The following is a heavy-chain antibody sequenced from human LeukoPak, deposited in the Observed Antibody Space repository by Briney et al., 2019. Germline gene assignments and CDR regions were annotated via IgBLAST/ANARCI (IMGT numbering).Heavy chain of an antibody. CDR2: IKQDGSEK. CDR1: GFTFSSYW. Sequence: GGSLRLSCAASGFTFSSYWMSWVRQAPGKGLEWVANIKQDGSEKYYVDSVKGRFTISRDNAKNSLYLQMNSLRAEDTAVYYCAKDLDGSGTQEDYWGQGTLVTVSS. J-gene: IGHJ4*02. D-gene: IGHD1-26*01. V-gene: IGHV3-7*03. CDR3: AKDLDGSGTQEDY.